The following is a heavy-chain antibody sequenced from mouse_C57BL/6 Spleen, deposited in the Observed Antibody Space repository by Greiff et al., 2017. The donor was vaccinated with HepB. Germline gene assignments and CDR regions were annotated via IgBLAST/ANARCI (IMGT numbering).Heavy chain of an antibody. CDR2: IDPSDSYT. CDR3: ARYHDFAMDY. Sequence: QVQLQQPGAELVKPGASVKLSCKASGYTFTSYWMQWVKQRPGQGLEWIGEIDPSDSYTNYNQKFKGKATLTVDTSSSTAYMQLSSLTSEDSAVYYCARYHDFAMDYWGQGTSVTVSS. CDR1: GYTFTSYW. J-gene: IGHJ4*01. V-gene: IGHV1-50*01.